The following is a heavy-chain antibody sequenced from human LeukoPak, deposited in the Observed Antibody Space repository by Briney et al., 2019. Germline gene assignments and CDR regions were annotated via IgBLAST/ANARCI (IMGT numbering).Heavy chain of an antibody. CDR3: ASPGDNYALLALDY. D-gene: IGHD7-27*01. V-gene: IGHV3-74*01. Sequence: PGGSLRLSCAASGFSLSKYWMHWVRQAPGKGLAWVSRISSDGTTTAYADSVKGRFTISRNSAKNMLYLQMSSLRVEDTAMYYYASPGDNYALLALDYWGQGTLVTVSS. J-gene: IGHJ4*02. CDR1: GFSLSKYW. CDR2: ISSDGTTT.